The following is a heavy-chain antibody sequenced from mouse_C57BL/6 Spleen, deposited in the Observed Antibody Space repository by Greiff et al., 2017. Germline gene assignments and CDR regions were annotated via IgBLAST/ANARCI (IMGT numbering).Heavy chain of an antibody. V-gene: IGHV5-4*01. CDR1: GFTFSSYA. CDR2: ISDGGSYT. D-gene: IGHD3-3*01. J-gene: IGHJ4*01. Sequence: DVMLVESGGGLVKPGGSLKLSCAASGFTFSSYAMSWVRPTPEKRLVWVAPISDGGSYTYYPDNVKGRFTIARDNAKNNLYLQMSQLKSEDTAMYYCAREQLGDYYAMDYWGQGTSVTVSS. CDR3: AREQLGDYYAMDY.